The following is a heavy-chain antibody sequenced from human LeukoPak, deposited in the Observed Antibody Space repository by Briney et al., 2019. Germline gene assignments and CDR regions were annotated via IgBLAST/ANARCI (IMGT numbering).Heavy chain of an antibody. Sequence: SGGSLRLSCAASGFTFSSYAMHWVRQAPGKGLEWVAVVSYDGSNKYYADSVKGRFTISRDNSKNTLYLQMNSLRAEDTAVYYCARDRQFPGDCGTSIMDYWGQGTLVTVSS. CDR1: GFTFSSYA. CDR3: ARDRQFPGDCGTSIMDY. CDR2: VSYDGSNK. J-gene: IGHJ4*02. V-gene: IGHV3-30*04. D-gene: IGHD4-23*01.